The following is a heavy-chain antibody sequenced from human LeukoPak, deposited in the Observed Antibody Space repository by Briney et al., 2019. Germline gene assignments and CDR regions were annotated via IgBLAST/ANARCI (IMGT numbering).Heavy chain of an antibody. J-gene: IGHJ4*02. D-gene: IGHD1-26*01. Sequence: SETLSLTCTVSGGSISSYYWSWIRQPPGKGLEWIGYIYYSGSTNYNPSLKSRVTISVDTSKNQFSLRLSSVTAADTAVYYCAREGGGSYYDYWGQGTLVTVSS. CDR2: IYYSGST. CDR1: GGSISSYY. CDR3: AREGGGSYYDY. V-gene: IGHV4-59*01.